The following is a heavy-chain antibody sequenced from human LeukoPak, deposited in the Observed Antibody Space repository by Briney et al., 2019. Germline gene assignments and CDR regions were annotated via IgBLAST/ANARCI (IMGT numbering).Heavy chain of an antibody. CDR1: GFTFSTYA. D-gene: IGHD4/OR15-4a*01. CDR2: ISGGVLST. J-gene: IGHJ4*02. CDR3: ARRAGAYSHPYDY. Sequence: PGGSLRLSCAASGFTFSTYAMSWVRQAPGKGLEWVSTISGGVLSTYYADSVKGRFTISRDNSKNTLYLQMNSLRAEDTAVYYCARRAGAYSHPYDYWGQGTLVTVSS. V-gene: IGHV3-23*01.